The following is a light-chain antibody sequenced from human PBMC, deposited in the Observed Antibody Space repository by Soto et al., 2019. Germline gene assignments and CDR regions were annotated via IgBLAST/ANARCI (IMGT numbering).Light chain of an antibody. Sequence: EIVLTRSPVTLSLSPGERATLSCRASQSVSSSYLAWYQQKPGQAPRLLIYGASSRATGIPDRFSGSGSGTDFTLTISRLEPEDFAVYYCQQYGSSPPTFGQGTKVDIK. CDR1: QSVSSSY. V-gene: IGKV3-20*01. CDR3: QQYGSSPPT. CDR2: GAS. J-gene: IGKJ1*01.